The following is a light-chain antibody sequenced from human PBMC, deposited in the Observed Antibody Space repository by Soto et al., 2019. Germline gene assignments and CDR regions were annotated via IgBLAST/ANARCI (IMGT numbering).Light chain of an antibody. Sequence: EIVLTQSPGTLSLSPGERATLSCRSSQSVSSSYLAWYQQKPGKAPSLLIYGAASRATGIPDRFSGSGSGTDFNIPISRLEPEDFAVNYWQPYGSSPWTFGQGTKVEIK. V-gene: IGKV3-20*01. CDR1: QSVSSSY. CDR2: GAA. J-gene: IGKJ1*01. CDR3: QPYGSSPWT.